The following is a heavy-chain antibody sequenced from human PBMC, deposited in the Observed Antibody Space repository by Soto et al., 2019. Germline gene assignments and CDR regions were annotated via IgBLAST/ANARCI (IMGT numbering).Heavy chain of an antibody. V-gene: IGHV4-30-2*01. D-gene: IGHD6-19*01. J-gene: IGHJ4*02. CDR1: GGSISSGGYS. CDR2: IYHSGST. CDR3: ARDGGLGAVAVDY. Sequence: QLQLQESGSGLVKPSQTLSLTCAVSGGSISSGGYSWSWIRQPPGKGLEWIGYIYHSGSTYYNPSLKCRVTISVDRSNNQFSLKLSSVTAADTGVYYCARDGGLGAVAVDYWGQGNLVTVSS.